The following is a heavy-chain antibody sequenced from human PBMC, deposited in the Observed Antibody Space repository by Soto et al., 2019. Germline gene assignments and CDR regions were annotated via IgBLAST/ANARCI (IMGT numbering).Heavy chain of an antibody. CDR3: ARGGAGYYFDS. J-gene: IGHJ4*02. V-gene: IGHV1-3*05. D-gene: IGHD2-15*01. Sequence: QVQLVQSGAEEKKPGASVKVSCKASGYTFINYAIHWVRQAPGQRLEWMGWINAGNGDTKYSQKFQGRVTITRDTSANTAYMELSALRSEGTAVYYCARGGAGYYFDSWGQGPLVTVSS. CDR1: GYTFINYA. CDR2: INAGNGDT.